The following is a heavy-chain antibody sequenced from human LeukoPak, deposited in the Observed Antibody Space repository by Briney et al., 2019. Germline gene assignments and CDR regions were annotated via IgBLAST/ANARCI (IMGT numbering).Heavy chain of an antibody. V-gene: IGHV3-30-3*01. J-gene: IGHJ4*02. CDR3: AKDGHIVAPSYFDY. D-gene: IGHD5-12*01. CDR2: ISSDGTTE. CDR1: GFTFASYA. Sequence: GGSLRLSCAGSGFTFASYAVHWVRQAPGKRLEWVAFISSDGTTEHYRGSVKGRFTLSRDNSKNTVSLQMSSLGTEDTAVYYCAKDGHIVAPSYFDYWGQGTLVTVSS.